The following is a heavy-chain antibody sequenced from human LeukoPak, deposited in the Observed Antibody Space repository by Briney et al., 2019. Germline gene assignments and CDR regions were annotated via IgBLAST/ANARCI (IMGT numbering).Heavy chain of an antibody. J-gene: IGHJ2*01. Sequence: SETLSLTCTVSGGSISSSSYYWSWLRQHPGKGLEWIGYIYYSGSTYYNPSLKSRVTISVDTSKNQFSLKLSSVTAADTAVYYCARDPSSSWAWYFDLWGRGTLVTVSS. CDR2: IYYSGST. CDR1: GGSISSSSYY. CDR3: ARDPSSSWAWYFDL. D-gene: IGHD6-13*01. V-gene: IGHV4-31*03.